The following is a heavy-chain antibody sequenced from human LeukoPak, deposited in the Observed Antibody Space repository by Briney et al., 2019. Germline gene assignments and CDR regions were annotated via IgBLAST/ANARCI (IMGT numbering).Heavy chain of an antibody. D-gene: IGHD6-19*01. CDR1: GFTFSSYA. CDR2: ISYDGSNK. Sequence: GGSLRLSCAASGFTFSSYAMHWVRQAPGKGLEWVAVISYDGSNKYYADSVKGRFTISRDNSKNTLYLQMNSLRAEDTAVYYCAREGVWSGWFDTWGQGTLVTVSS. J-gene: IGHJ5*02. V-gene: IGHV3-30-3*01. CDR3: AREGVWSGWFDT.